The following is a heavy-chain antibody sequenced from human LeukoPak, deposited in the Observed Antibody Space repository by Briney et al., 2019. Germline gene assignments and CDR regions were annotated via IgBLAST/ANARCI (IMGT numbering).Heavy chain of an antibody. CDR2: IKQDGSEQ. V-gene: IGHV3-7*01. J-gene: IGHJ4*02. Sequence: GGSLRLSCAASGFTFSDHWMSWVRQALGKGLEWVANIKQDGSEQYYVRSVKGRFTMSRDNANNSLYLQMNSLTAGDTGIYYCARGRPKVTTRHYFDSWGQGTLVTVSS. CDR3: ARGRPKVTTRHYFDS. D-gene: IGHD4-17*01. CDR1: GFTFSDHW.